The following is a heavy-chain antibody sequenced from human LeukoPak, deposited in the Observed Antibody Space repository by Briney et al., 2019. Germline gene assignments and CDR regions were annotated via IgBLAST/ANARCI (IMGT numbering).Heavy chain of an antibody. V-gene: IGHV1-8*01. D-gene: IGHD3-22*01. CDR2: MNPNSGNT. CDR1: GYTFTSYD. J-gene: IGHJ5*02. CDR3: ARGIEDLYYYDSSPFDP. Sequence: ASVKVSCKASGYTFTSYDINWARHATGQGLEWMGWMNPNSGNTGYAQKFQGRVTMTRNTSISTAYMELSSLRSEDTAVYYCARGIEDLYYYDSSPFDPWGQGTLVTVSS.